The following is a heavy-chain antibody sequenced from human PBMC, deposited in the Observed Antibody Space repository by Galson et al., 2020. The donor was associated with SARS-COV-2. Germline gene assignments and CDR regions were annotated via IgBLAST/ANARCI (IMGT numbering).Heavy chain of an antibody. J-gene: IGHJ5*02. Sequence: SQTLSLTCTVSGGSISSGGYYWSWIRQHPGKGLEWIGYIYYSGSTYYNPSLKSRVTISVDTSKNQFSLKLSSVTAADTAVYYCARVLYSSSSGHWFDPWGQGTLVTVSS. V-gene: IGHV4-31*03. CDR3: ARVLYSSSSGHWFDP. CDR1: GGSISSGGYY. CDR2: IYYSGST. D-gene: IGHD6-6*01.